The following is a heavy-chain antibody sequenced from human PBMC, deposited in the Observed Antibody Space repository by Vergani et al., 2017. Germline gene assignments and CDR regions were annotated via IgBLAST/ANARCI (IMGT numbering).Heavy chain of an antibody. CDR3: ASYYDILTGYYNRNYFDY. CDR1: SGSISSSSYY. D-gene: IGHD3-9*01. J-gene: IGHJ4*02. V-gene: IGHV4-39*01. CDR2: IYYSGST. Sequence: QLQLQESGPGLVKPSETLSLTCTVSSGSISSSSYYWGWIRQPPGKGLEWIGSIYYSGSTYYNPSLKSRVTISVDTSKNQFSLKLSSVTAADTAVYYCASYYDILTGYYNRNYFDYWGQGTLVTVSS.